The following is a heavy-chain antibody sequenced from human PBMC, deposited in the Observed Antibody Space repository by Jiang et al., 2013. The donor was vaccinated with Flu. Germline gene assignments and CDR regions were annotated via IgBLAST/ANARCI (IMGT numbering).Heavy chain of an antibody. Sequence: GAEVKKPGASVKVSCKASGYTFSNYGISWVRQAPGQGLEWMGWISAHNGNTNYAQKVQGRVTLTTDTSTRTAYMELRSLRSDDTAVYYCSREADSSGYYYGGWFDPWGQGTLVIVSS. J-gene: IGHJ5*02. D-gene: IGHD3-22*01. CDR2: ISAHNGNT. V-gene: IGHV1-18*01. CDR3: SREADSSGYYYGGWFDP. CDR1: GYTFSNYG.